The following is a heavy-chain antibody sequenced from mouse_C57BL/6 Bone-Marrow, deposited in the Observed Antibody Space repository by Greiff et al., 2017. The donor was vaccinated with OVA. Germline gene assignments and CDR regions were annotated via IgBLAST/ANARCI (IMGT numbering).Heavy chain of an antibody. V-gene: IGHV1-26*01. CDR3: ARKRRGDY. CDR2: INPNNGGT. CDR1: GYTFTDYY. Sequence: EVQLQQSGPELVKPGASVKISCKASGYTFTDYYMNWVKQSHGKSLEWIGDINPNNGGTSYNQKFKGKATLTVDKSSSTAYMELRSLTSEDSAVYYCARKRRGDYWGQGTTLTVSS. J-gene: IGHJ2*01.